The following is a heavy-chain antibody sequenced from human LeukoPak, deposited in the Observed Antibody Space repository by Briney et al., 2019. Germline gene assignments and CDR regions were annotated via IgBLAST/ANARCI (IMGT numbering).Heavy chain of an antibody. Sequence: GGSLRLSCAASGFTFSGYWMSWVRQAPGKWLEWVANIKRDGSEKYYVDSVKGRFTISRDNAKNSLYLQMNSLRAEDTAGYYCARNAGGYQLLYSFDYWGQGTLVTVSS. CDR3: ARNAGGYQLLYSFDY. V-gene: IGHV3-7*01. CDR2: IKRDGSEK. CDR1: GFTFSGYW. J-gene: IGHJ4*02. D-gene: IGHD2-2*02.